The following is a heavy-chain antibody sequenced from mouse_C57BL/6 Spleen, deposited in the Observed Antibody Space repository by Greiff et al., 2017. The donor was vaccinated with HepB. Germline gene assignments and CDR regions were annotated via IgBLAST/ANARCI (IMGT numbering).Heavy chain of an antibody. D-gene: IGHD1-1*01. CDR2: IRSKSNNYAT. V-gene: IGHV10-1*01. J-gene: IGHJ2*01. Sequence: EVQGVESGGGLVQPKGSLKLSCAASGFSFNTYAMNWVRQAPGKGLEWVARIRSKSNNYATYYADSVKDRFTISRDDSESMLYLQMNNLKTEDTAMYYCVRQGRWDYFDYWGQGTTLTVSS. CDR1: GFSFNTYA. CDR3: VRQGRWDYFDY.